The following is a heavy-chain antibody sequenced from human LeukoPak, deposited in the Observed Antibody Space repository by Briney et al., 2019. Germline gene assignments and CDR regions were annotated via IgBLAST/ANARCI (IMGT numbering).Heavy chain of an antibody. CDR1: GFRFTDYY. J-gene: IGHJ6*03. CDR3: ARGVRAFIAAAGTEGNYYYYMDV. Sequence: PGGSLRLSCVASGFRFTDYYMSWIRQAPGKGLEWVSYISSSGDTIYNADSVKGRFTISRDNAKNSLYLQMNSLRAEDTALYYCARGVRAFIAAAGTEGNYYYYMDVWGKGTTVTVSS. CDR2: ISSSGDTI. D-gene: IGHD6-13*01. V-gene: IGHV3-11*01.